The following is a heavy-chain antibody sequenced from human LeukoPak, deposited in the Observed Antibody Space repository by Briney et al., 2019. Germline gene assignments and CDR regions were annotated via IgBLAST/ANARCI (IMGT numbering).Heavy chain of an antibody. J-gene: IGHJ4*02. D-gene: IGHD6-13*01. Sequence: GGSLRLSCAASGFTFSSYSMNWVRQAPGKGLEWVSSISSSSYIYYADSMKGRCTISRDNAKNSLYLQMNSLRAEDTAVYYCARDLHSSSEGYFDYWGQGTLVTVSS. CDR2: ISSSSYI. V-gene: IGHV3-21*01. CDR3: ARDLHSSSEGYFDY. CDR1: GFTFSSYS.